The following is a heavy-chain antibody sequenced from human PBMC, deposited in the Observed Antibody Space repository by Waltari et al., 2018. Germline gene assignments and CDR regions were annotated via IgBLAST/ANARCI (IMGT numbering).Heavy chain of an antibody. CDR1: GFTFGVCG. Sequence: EVQLVESGGGLVQPGRSLRLSCTASGFTFGVCGLNWFRTAPGKGLEGVGFIISKANWEKTDYAACVKGRFCSSRDDSKSIAYLKRNSLKGEDTAVYYCTRASSNIVVVTRHFDYWGQGTLVTVSS. V-gene: IGHV3-49*03. CDR2: IISKANWEKT. D-gene: IGHD2-21*02. J-gene: IGHJ4*02. CDR3: TRASSNIVVVTRHFDY.